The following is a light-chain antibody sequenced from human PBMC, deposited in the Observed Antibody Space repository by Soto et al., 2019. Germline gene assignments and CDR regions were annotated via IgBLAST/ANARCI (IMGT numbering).Light chain of an antibody. CDR1: HTVATY. Sequence: DIQMTQSPSSLSASVGDRVTITCRASHTVATYLNWYRQKPGKAPQLLIWDASNLETGVPSRFSGSGSGTDFTLTISSLQPEDFVTYYCQQGYVYPLTFGGGTNVDIK. J-gene: IGKJ4*01. CDR2: DAS. V-gene: IGKV1-39*01. CDR3: QQGYVYPLT.